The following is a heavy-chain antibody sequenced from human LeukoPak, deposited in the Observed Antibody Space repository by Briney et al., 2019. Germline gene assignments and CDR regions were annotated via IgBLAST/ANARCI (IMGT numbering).Heavy chain of an antibody. D-gene: IGHD1-26*01. Sequence: PGGSLRLSCAASGFTFSSYAMSWVRQAPGKGLEWVSAISGSGASTHYADSVKGRFTVSRDNSKNTLYLQMNSLRAEDTAVYYCAKERGRRSYYVDYYYYMDAWGKGTTVTVSS. CDR2: ISGSGAST. CDR1: GFTFSSYA. CDR3: AKERGRRSYYVDYYYYMDA. V-gene: IGHV3-23*01. J-gene: IGHJ6*03.